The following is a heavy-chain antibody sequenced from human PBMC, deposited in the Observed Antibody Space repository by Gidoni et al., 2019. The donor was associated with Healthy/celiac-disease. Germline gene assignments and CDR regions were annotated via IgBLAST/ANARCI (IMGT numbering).Heavy chain of an antibody. J-gene: IGHJ3*02. Sequence: EVQLVESGGGLVQPGRSLRLSCADSGCTFDADDMHWVRQAPGKGLEWFSGISWNSGSIGYADSVKGRFTISRDNAKNSLYLQMNSLRAEYTALYYCAKEVYSSGWERSVVYAFDIWGQGTMVTVSS. V-gene: IGHV3-9*01. CDR2: ISWNSGSI. CDR3: AKEVYSSGWERSVVYAFDI. D-gene: IGHD6-19*01. CDR1: GCTFDADD.